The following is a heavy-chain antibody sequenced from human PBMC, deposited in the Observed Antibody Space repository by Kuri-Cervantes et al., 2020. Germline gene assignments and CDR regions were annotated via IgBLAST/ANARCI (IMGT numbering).Heavy chain of an antibody. CDR1: GGSISSYY. Sequence: SETLSLTCTVSGGSISSYYWSWIRQPPGKGLEWIGYIYYSVSTNYNPSLKSRVTISVDTSKNQFSLKLSSVTAADTAVYYCARDLYYFDYWGQGTLVTVSS. CDR2: IYYSVST. CDR3: ARDLYYFDY. V-gene: IGHV4-59*01. D-gene: IGHD2-8*01. J-gene: IGHJ4*02.